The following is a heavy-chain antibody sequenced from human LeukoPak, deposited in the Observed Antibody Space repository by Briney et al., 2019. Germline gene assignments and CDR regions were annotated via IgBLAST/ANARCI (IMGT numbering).Heavy chain of an antibody. J-gene: IGHJ5*02. V-gene: IGHV1-18*01. CDR3: ARGSSGWYGGNWFDP. CDR1: GYTFTSYG. Sequence: ASVKVSCKASGYTFTSYGISWVRQAPGQGLEWMGWISAYNGNTNYAQKLQGRVTMTTDTSTSTAYMELRSLRSDDTAVYYCARGSSGWYGGNWFDPWGQGTLVTVSS. D-gene: IGHD6-19*01. CDR2: ISAYNGNT.